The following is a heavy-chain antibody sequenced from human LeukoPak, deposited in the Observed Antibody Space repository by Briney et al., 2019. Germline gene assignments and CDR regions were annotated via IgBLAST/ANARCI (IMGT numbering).Heavy chain of an antibody. J-gene: IGHJ4*02. Sequence: SETLSLTCTVSGGSISSSSYYWGWIRQPPGKGLEWIGSIYYSGSTYYNPSLKSRVTISVDTSKNQFSLKLSSVTAADTAAYYCARHFGSSSWYLPQYPIDYWGQGTLLTVSS. V-gene: IGHV4-39*01. CDR2: IYYSGST. CDR3: ARHFGSSSWYLPQYPIDY. D-gene: IGHD6-13*01. CDR1: GGSISSSSYY.